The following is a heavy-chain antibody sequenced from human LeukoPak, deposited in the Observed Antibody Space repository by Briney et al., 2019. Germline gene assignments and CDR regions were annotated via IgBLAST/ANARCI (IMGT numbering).Heavy chain of an antibody. CDR1: GGTFSSYA. Sequence: RGASVKVSCKASGGTFSSYAISWVRQAPGQGLEWMGGIIPIFGTANYAQKFQGRVTITADESTSTAYMELSSLRSEDTAVYYCASEIPYCGGDREGPCWYFDLWGRGTLVTVSS. V-gene: IGHV1-69*13. CDR2: IIPIFGTA. D-gene: IGHD2-21*01. J-gene: IGHJ2*01. CDR3: ASEIPYCGGDREGPCWYFDL.